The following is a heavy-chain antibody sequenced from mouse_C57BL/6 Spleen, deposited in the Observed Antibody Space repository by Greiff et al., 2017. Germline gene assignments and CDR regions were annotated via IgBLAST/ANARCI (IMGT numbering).Heavy chain of an antibody. CDR1: GYTFTSYW. CDR2: IDPSASYT. V-gene: IGHV1-50*01. CDR3: AGHYYCSSWGYFDV. J-gene: IGHJ1*03. Sequence: QVQLQQPGAELVKPGASVQLSCKASGYTFTSYWMPWVKQRPGQGLEWIGAIDPSASYTNYNQKFKGKATLTVYTSSSTASMQLSSLTSEDSAVYYCAGHYYCSSWGYFDVRGTGTTVTVSS. D-gene: IGHD1-1*01.